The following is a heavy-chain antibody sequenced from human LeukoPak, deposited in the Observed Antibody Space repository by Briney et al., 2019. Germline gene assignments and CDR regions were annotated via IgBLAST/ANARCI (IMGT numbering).Heavy chain of an antibody. D-gene: IGHD2-2*01. V-gene: IGHV3-30*18. J-gene: IGHJ5*02. CDR1: GFTFSSYG. Sequence: PGRSLRLSCAASGFTFSSYGMHWVRQAPGKGLEWVAVISYDGTNKYHADSVKGRFTISRDNSKTTLYLQMNSLRAEDTAVYYCAKDGGYCSSTSCYRGWFDPWGQGTLVTVSS. CDR2: ISYDGTNK. CDR3: AKDGGYCSSTSCYRGWFDP.